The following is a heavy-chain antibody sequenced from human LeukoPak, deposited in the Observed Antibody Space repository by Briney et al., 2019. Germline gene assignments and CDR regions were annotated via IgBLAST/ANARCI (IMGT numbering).Heavy chain of an antibody. V-gene: IGHV3-21*01. CDR3: ARDLRDYYYGMDV. CDR2: ISSSSSYI. J-gene: IGHJ6*02. Sequence: GGSLRLSCAASGFTFSSYSMSWVRQAPGKGLEWVSSISSSSSYIYYADSVKGRFTISRDNAKNSLYLQMNSLRAEDTAVYYCARDLRDYYYGMDVWGQGTTVTVSS. CDR1: GFTFSSYS.